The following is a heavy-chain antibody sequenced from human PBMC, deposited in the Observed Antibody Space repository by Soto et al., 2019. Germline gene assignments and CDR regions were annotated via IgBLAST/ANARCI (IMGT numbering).Heavy chain of an antibody. Sequence: GGSLRLSCAASGFTFSNYVMHWVRQAPGKGLKWVAIIWYDGIETHYTDSVKGRFTISRDNAKNTLYLQMNSLRAEDTALYFCARATYSSASPNYCSYCLDVWGQGTTLTISS. V-gene: IGHV3-33*01. CDR1: GFTFSNYV. D-gene: IGHD6-6*01. CDR3: ARATYSSASPNYCSYCLDV. J-gene: IGHJ6*02. CDR2: IWYDGIET.